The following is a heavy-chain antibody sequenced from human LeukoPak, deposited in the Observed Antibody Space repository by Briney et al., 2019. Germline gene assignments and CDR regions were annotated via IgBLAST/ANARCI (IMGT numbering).Heavy chain of an antibody. J-gene: IGHJ6*04. CDR2: IRSKAYGGTT. Sequence: GGYLRLSCTASGFTFGDYAMSWVRQAPGKGLEWVGFIRSKAYGGTTEYAASVKGRFTISRDDSKSIAYLQMNSLKTEDTAVYYCNVMITFGGVIAPLDVWGKGTTVTVSS. CDR1: GFTFGDYA. D-gene: IGHD3-16*02. V-gene: IGHV3-49*04. CDR3: NVMITFGGVIAPLDV.